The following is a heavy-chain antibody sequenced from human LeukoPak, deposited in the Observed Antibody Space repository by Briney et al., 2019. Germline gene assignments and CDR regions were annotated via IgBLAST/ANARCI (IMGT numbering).Heavy chain of an antibody. CDR1: GFTFSSYA. V-gene: IGHV3-23*01. Sequence: QPGRSLRLSCAASGFTFSSYAMSWVRQAPGKGLEWVSAISGSGGSTYYADSVKGRFTISRDNSKNTLYLQMNSLRAEDTAVYYCANAPGSWAGAFDIWGQGTMVTVSS. CDR2: ISGSGGST. D-gene: IGHD1-26*01. J-gene: IGHJ3*02. CDR3: ANAPGSWAGAFDI.